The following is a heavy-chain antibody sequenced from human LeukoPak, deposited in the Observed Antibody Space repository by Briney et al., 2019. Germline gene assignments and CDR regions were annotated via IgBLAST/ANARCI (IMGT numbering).Heavy chain of an antibody. CDR3: AKDRRMMSAYYGMDV. Sequence: GRSLRLSCEASGFTFWSYGVHWVRQAPGKGLEWVAVISYDGRNQQFAASVKGRFTMSRDNSRNTVYLQLNSLSTADTAVYYCAKDRRMMSAYYGMDVWGQGTTVIVSS. V-gene: IGHV3-30*18. J-gene: IGHJ6*02. CDR2: ISYDGRNQ. CDR1: GFTFWSYG. D-gene: IGHD3-16*01.